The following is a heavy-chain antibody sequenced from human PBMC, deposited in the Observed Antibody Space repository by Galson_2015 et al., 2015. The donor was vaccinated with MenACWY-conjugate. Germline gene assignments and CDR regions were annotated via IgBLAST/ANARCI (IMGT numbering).Heavy chain of an antibody. CDR3: ARERGNKGYFFDY. D-gene: IGHD1/OR15-1a*01. CDR2: LNPDSGST. V-gene: IGHV1-46*01. J-gene: IGHJ4*02. CDR1: GDTFTTYR. Sequence: SVKVSCKASGDTFTTYRVHWVRQAPGQGLEWMGILNPDSGSTAYAPKFQGRITMTRDASTSTVYMALSSLRSEDTAVYYCARERGNKGYFFDYRGQGTLVAVSS.